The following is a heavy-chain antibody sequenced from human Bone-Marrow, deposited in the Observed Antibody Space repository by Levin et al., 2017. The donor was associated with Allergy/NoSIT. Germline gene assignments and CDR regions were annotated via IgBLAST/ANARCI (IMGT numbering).Heavy chain of an antibody. CDR3: ARDTYCSGGSCSRVFVP. J-gene: IGHJ5*02. CDR1: GFTFSSYS. D-gene: IGHD2-15*01. Sequence: GGSLRLSCAASGFTFSSYSLNWVRQAPGKGLEWVSSMSSSSIYIYYADSVKGRFTISRDNAKNSGYLQMNSLRAEDTAVYYCARDTYCSGGSCSRVFVPWGQGTLVTVSS. V-gene: IGHV3-21*01. CDR2: MSSSSIYI.